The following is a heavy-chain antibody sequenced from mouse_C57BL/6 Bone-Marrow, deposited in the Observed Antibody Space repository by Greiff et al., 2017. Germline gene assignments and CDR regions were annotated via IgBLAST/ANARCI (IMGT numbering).Heavy chain of an antibody. V-gene: IGHV1-49*01. CDR2: FTMYSDAT. Sequence: QVQLQQSGAELVRPGSSVKLSCQDSYFAFLASAMHWVKPRPGHGLEWIGSFTMYSDATEYSENFKGKATLTANTSSSTAYMELSSLTSEDSAVYYPRSSYLDYWGQGTALTVSS. CDR1: YFAFLASA. J-gene: IGHJ2*01. D-gene: IGHD1-1*01. CDR3: RSSYLDY.